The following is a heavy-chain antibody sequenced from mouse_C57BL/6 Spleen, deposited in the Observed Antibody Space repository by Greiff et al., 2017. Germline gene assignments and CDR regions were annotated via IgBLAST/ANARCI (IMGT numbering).Heavy chain of an antibody. J-gene: IGHJ2*01. Sequence: QVQLQQSGPELVKPGASVKISCKASGYAFSSSGMNWVKQRPGQGLEWIGRIYPGDGDTNYNGKFKGKATLTADKSSSTAYMQLSSLTTEDSANYYDATWDDGYYHYLDYWGQGTTLTVSS. CDR1: GYAFSSSG. CDR2: IYPGDGDT. CDR3: ATWDDGYYHYLDY. D-gene: IGHD2-3*01. V-gene: IGHV1-82*01.